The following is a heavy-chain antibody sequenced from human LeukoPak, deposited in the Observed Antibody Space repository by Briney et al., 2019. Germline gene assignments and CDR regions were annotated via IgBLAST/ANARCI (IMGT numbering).Heavy chain of an antibody. V-gene: IGHV4-34*01. Sequence: PSETLSLTCAVYGGSFSGYYWSWIRQPPGKGLEWIGEINHSGSTNYNPSLKSRVTISVDTSKNQFSLKLSSVTAADTAVYYCARGPVSYDQHWGQGTLVTVSS. CDR1: GGSFSGYY. CDR3: ARGPVSYDQH. CDR2: INHSGST. J-gene: IGHJ1*01. D-gene: IGHD3-16*01.